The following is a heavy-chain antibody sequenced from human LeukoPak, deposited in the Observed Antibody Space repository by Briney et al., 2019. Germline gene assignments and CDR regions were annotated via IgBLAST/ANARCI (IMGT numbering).Heavy chain of an antibody. D-gene: IGHD3-10*01. J-gene: IGHJ4*02. CDR2: ISSSGSTI. CDR1: GFTFSSYE. Sequence: GGSLRLSCAASGFTFSSYEMNWVRQAPGKGLEWVSYISSSGSTIYYADSVKGRFTISRDNAKNSLYLQMNSLRAVDTAVYYCARDRRVRGVMVQFDYWGQGTLVTVSS. CDR3: ARDRRVRGVMVQFDY. V-gene: IGHV3-48*03.